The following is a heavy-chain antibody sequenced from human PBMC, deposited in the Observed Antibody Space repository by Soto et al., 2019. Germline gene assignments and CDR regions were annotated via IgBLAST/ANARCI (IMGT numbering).Heavy chain of an antibody. CDR1: GGSISSSDGY. Sequence: SETLSLTCTVSGGSISSSDGYWGWIRQPPGKGLEWIGSNYYRGSSYYNPSLKSRVTISVHTSDNEFSLRLRSVTVADTAVYYCALKKRGSFSGDAFDIWGQGTMVT. CDR3: ALKKRGSFSGDAFDI. J-gene: IGHJ3*02. D-gene: IGHD1-26*01. CDR2: NYYRGSS. V-gene: IGHV4-39*01.